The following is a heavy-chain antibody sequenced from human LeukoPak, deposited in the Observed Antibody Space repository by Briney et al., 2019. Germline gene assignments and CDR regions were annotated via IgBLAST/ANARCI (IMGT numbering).Heavy chain of an antibody. CDR1: GGSISSYY. Sequence: SETLSLTCTVSGGSISSYYWSWIRQPPGKGLEWIGYIYYSGSTNYNPSLKSRVTISVDTSENQFSLKLSSVTAADTAVYYCARRGYCSSTSCYKALDIWGQGTMVTVSS. D-gene: IGHD2-2*02. CDR2: IYYSGST. CDR3: ARRGYCSSTSCYKALDI. J-gene: IGHJ3*02. V-gene: IGHV4-59*01.